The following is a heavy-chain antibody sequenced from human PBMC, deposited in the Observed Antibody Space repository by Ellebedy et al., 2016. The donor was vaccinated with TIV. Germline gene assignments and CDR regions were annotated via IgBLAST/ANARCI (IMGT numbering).Heavy chain of an antibody. CDR3: ARVSLYYGFDP. J-gene: IGHJ5*02. CDR2: IYYSGST. V-gene: IGHV4-59*01. D-gene: IGHD3-10*01. CDR1: GGSISSYY. Sequence: SETLSLXXTVSGGSISSYYWSWIRQPPGKGLEWIGYIYYSGSTNYNPSLKSRVTISVDTSKNQFSLKLSSVTAADTAVYYCARVSLYYGFDPWGQGTLVTVSS.